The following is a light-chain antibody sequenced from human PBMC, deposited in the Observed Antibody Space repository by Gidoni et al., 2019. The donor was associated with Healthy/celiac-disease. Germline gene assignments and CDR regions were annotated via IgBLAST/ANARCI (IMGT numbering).Light chain of an antibody. CDR1: QGISSW. J-gene: IGKJ3*01. CDR3: QQANSFPFT. Sequence: DLPMTPSPSSVSASVGDRVTIPCRASQGISSWLAWYQQKPGKAPKLLIYAASSLQSGVPARCSGSGSGTDFTLTISSLQPEDVATYYCQQANSFPFTFGPXTKVDIK. CDR2: AAS. V-gene: IGKV1-12*01.